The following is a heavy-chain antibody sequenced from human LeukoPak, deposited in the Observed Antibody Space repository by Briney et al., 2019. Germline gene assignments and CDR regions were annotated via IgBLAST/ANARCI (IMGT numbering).Heavy chain of an antibody. D-gene: IGHD4-17*01. J-gene: IGHJ4*02. CDR2: INHSGST. V-gene: IGHV4-34*01. Sequence: SETLSLTCAVYGGSFSGYYWSWIRQPPGKGLEWIGEINHSGSTNYNPSLKSRVTISVDTSKNQFSLKLSSVTAADTAVYYCATTSYGDDFDYWGQGTLVTVSS. CDR3: ATTSYGDDFDY. CDR1: GGSFSGYY.